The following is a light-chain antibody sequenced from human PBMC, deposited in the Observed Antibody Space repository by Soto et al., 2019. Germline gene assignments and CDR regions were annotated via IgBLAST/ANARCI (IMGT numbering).Light chain of an antibody. CDR1: QSISSW. Sequence: DIQMTQSPSTLSASVGDRVTITCRASQSISSWLAWYQQKPGKAPKLLIYDASSLESGVPSRFSGSGSGTEFTLTISSLQPDDFAVYYCQQYGSSRWTFGQGTKVEIK. V-gene: IGKV1-5*01. J-gene: IGKJ1*01. CDR2: DAS. CDR3: QQYGSSRWT.